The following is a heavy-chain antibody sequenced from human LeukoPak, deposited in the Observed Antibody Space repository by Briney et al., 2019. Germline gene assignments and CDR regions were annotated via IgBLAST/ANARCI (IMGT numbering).Heavy chain of an antibody. CDR3: AKDLGYNWNDGFDY. CDR2: ISSNNRYI. J-gene: IGHJ4*02. CDR1: GFTFSTYS. Sequence: GGSLRLSCAASGFTFSTYSMNWVRQAPGKGLEWVSSISSNNRYIYYADSVKGRFTVSRDNFKNTLYLQMNSLRAEDTAVYYCAKDLGYNWNDGFDYWGQGTLVTVSS. D-gene: IGHD1-20*01. V-gene: IGHV3-21*04.